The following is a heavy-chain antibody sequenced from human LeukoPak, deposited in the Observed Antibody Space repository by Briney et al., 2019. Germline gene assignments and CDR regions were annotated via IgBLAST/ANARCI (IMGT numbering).Heavy chain of an antibody. J-gene: IGHJ6*02. V-gene: IGHV4-39*07. CDR1: GGSISSSSYY. CDR3: ARVGMTTRSPGDAYYYYGMDV. D-gene: IGHD4-17*01. Sequence: SETLSLTCTVSGGSISSSSYYWGWIRQPPGKGLEWIGSIYYSGSTYYNPSLKSRVTISVDTSKNQFSLKLSSVTAADTAVYYCARVGMTTRSPGDAYYYYGMDVWGHGTTVTVSS. CDR2: IYYSGST.